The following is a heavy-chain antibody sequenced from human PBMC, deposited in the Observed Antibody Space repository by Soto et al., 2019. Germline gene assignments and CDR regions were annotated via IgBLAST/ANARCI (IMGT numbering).Heavy chain of an antibody. V-gene: IGHV3-30*18. CDR3: AKDRWIAARAQMFDY. Sequence: GGSLRLSCAASGFTFSSYGMHWVRQAPGKGLEWVAVISYDGSNKYYADSVKGRFTISRDNSKNTLYLQMNSLRAEDTAVYYCAKDRWIAARAQMFDYWGQGTLVTVSS. J-gene: IGHJ4*02. CDR1: GFTFSSYG. D-gene: IGHD6-6*01. CDR2: ISYDGSNK.